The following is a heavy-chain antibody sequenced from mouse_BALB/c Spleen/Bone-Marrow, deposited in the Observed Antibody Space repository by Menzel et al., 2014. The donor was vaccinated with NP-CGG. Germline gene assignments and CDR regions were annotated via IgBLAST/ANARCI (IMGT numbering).Heavy chain of an antibody. Sequence: EVKLMESGGGLVKPGGSLKLSCAASGFSFNSYGMSWVRQTPEKRLEWVATISGGGSYTFYPDSVKGRFTISRDNAKNNLYLQLSRLSSEDTALYYCARQAYYDQTEVSFVYWGQGTLVTVSA. V-gene: IGHV5-9-2*01. CDR2: ISGGGSYT. J-gene: IGHJ3*01. CDR3: ARQAYYDQTEVSFVY. D-gene: IGHD2-4*01. CDR1: GFSFNSYG.